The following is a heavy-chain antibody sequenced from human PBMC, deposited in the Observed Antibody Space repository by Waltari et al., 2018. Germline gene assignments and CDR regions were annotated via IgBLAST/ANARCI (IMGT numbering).Heavy chain of an antibody. J-gene: IGHJ4*02. D-gene: IGHD2-15*01. Sequence: QLQLQESGPGLVKPSGTLSLTCVVSGDSMSSTDWWSWVRQSPEKGLEWIGQVQGSGRTNYNPSFASRGSVSVDTSTNQFSLKVTSATAADTAVYFCARDRGRGIYLDSWGQGVLVTVSP. V-gene: IGHV4-4*02. CDR1: GDSMSSTDW. CDR2: VQGSGRT. CDR3: ARDRGRGIYLDS.